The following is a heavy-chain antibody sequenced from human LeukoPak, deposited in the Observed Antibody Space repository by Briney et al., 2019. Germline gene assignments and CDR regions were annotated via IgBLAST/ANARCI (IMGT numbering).Heavy chain of an antibody. CDR1: GYMFSDYY. D-gene: IGHD2-21*02. J-gene: IGHJ6*02. Sequence: GRSLRLSCTASGYMFSDYYMSWIRQAPEKGLEWLSYISHSGSTIYYADSVKGRFTISRDNAKNSLYLQMNSLRAGDTAVYYCARGRYCGGDCYLPYYYYGMDVWGQGTTVTVSS. V-gene: IGHV3-11*04. CDR3: ARGRYCGGDCYLPYYYYGMDV. CDR2: ISHSGSTI.